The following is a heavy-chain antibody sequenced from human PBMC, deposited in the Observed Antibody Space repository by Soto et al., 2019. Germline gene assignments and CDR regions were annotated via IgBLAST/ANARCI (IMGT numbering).Heavy chain of an antibody. Sequence: QVQLVQSGAEVKKPGASVKVSCKASGYTFTGSYVHWVRQVLGKGLEWMGWINPNSGGTTYAEKFQDRVTMTRDMSHNTAYVELSRLTSEDTAIYYCARDVAYDRGRMDVWAHGTTVTVPS. V-gene: IGHV1-2*02. CDR1: GYTFTGSY. D-gene: IGHD3-10*01. CDR3: ARDVAYDRGRMDV. CDR2: INPNSGGT. J-gene: IGHJ6*02.